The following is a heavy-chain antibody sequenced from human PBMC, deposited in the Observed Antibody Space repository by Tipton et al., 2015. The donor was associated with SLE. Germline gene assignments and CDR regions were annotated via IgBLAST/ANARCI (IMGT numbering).Heavy chain of an antibody. CDR3: ARVGFRQQLVKPFDY. J-gene: IGHJ4*02. CDR1: GGSISSSNR. D-gene: IGHD6-13*01. Sequence: TLSLTCTVSGGSISSSNRWSWVRQPPGKGLEWIGEIYHSGSTNYNPSLKSRVTISVDKPKNQFSLKLSSVTAADTAVYYCARVGFRQQLVKPFDYWGQGTLVTVSS. CDR2: IYHSGST. V-gene: IGHV4-4*02.